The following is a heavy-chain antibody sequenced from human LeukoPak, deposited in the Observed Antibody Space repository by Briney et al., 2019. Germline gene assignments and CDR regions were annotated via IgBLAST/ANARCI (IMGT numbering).Heavy chain of an antibody. Sequence: ASVKVSCKASGYTFTSYGISWVRQAPGQGLEWMGWISAYNGNTNYAQKFQGRVTMTTDTSTSTAYMELRSLRSDDTAVYYCARDVNWKDYYYYYGMDVWGQGTTVTVSS. V-gene: IGHV1-18*01. CDR2: ISAYNGNT. D-gene: IGHD1-1*01. J-gene: IGHJ6*02. CDR3: ARDVNWKDYYYYYGMDV. CDR1: GYTFTSYG.